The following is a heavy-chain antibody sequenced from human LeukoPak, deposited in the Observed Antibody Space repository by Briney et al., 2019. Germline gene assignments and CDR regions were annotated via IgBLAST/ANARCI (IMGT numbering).Heavy chain of an antibody. CDR2: IYYSGST. CDR1: GGSISSSSYY. Sequence: SETLSLTCTVSGGSISSSSYYWGWIRQPPGKGLEWIGSIYYSGSTYYNPSLKSRVTISVDTSKNQFSLKLSSVTAADTAVYYCAIRGMMNYYYYGMDVWGQGTTVTVSS. J-gene: IGHJ6*02. CDR3: AIRGMMNYYYYGMDV. D-gene: IGHD3-16*01. V-gene: IGHV4-39*01.